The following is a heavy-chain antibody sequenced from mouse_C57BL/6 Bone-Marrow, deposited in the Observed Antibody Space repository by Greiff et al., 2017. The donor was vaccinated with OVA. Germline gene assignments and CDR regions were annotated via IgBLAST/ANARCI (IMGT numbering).Heavy chain of an antibody. J-gene: IGHJ2*01. D-gene: IGHD2-4*01. CDR3: ARCYDYDFDY. Sequence: VQLKQPGAELVKPGASVKLSCKASGYTFTSYWMHWVKQRPGQGLEWIGMIHPNSGSTNYNEKFKSKATLTVDKSSSTAYMQLSSLTSEDSAVYYCARCYDYDFDYWGQGTTLTVSS. CDR2: IHPNSGST. CDR1: GYTFTSYW. V-gene: IGHV1-64*01.